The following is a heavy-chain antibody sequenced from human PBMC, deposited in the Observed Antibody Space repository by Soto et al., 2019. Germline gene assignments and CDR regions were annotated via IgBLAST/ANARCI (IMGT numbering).Heavy chain of an antibody. CDR1: GYTFTSYG. J-gene: IGHJ4*02. Sequence: QVQLVQSGAEVKKPGASVKVSCKASGYTFTSYGISWVRQAPGQGLEWMGWISAYNGNTNYAQKLQGRVTMTTDTSPGNGHLGPGRLKSGGPALVFCAGEDPPRLDWGQGTLVTVSS. CDR2: ISAYNGNT. V-gene: IGHV1-18*01. CDR3: AGEDPPRLD.